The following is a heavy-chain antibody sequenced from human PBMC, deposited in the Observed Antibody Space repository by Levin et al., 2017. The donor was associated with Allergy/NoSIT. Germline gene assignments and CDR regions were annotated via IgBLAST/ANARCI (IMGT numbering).Heavy chain of an antibody. CDR3: AREDGSTFDF. D-gene: IGHD2-2*03. CDR1: GGSISGGGYH. J-gene: IGHJ4*02. V-gene: IGHV4-31*03. Sequence: SETLSLTCTVSGGSISGGGYHWTWIRQHPEKGLEWIGYIYYSGSTFYNPSLKSRLTISVDTSKNQFSLHVSSVTAADTAVYYCAREDGSTFDFWGQGALVTVAS. CDR2: IYYSGST.